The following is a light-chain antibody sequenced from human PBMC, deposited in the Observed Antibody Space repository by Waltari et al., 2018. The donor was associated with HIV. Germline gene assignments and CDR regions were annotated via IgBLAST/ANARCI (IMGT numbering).Light chain of an antibody. CDR3: QSYDSSLGAHVV. Sequence: QSVLTQPPSVSGAPGQRVTISCTGSSSNIGAGYDVHWYRQLPGTAPKLLIYGNSNRPSGVPDRFPGSKSGTSASLAITGLQAEDEADYYCQSYDSSLGAHVVFGGGTKLTVL. CDR2: GNS. CDR1: SSNIGAGYD. J-gene: IGLJ2*01. V-gene: IGLV1-40*01.